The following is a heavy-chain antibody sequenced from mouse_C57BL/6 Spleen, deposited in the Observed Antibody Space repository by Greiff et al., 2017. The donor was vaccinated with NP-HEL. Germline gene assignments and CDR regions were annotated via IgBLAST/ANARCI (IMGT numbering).Heavy chain of an antibody. CDR2: ISSGSSTI. J-gene: IGHJ4*01. Sequence: LVESGGGLVKPGGSLKLSCAASGFTFSDYGMHWVRQAPEKGLEWVAYISSGSSTIYYADTVKGRFTISRDNAKNTLFLQMTSLRSEDTAMYYCARVLTTVVATEAMDDWGQGTSVTVSA. CDR3: ARVLTTVVATEAMDD. D-gene: IGHD1-1*01. V-gene: IGHV5-17*01. CDR1: GFTFSDYG.